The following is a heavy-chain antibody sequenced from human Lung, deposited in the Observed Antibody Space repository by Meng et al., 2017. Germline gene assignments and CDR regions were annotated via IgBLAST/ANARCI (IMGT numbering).Heavy chain of an antibody. J-gene: IGHJ4*02. V-gene: IGHV3-74*01. CDR2: ITGDGSST. Sequence: EVERVGSGGGIVQPVGSLRLACAGAGFTFSTHWIHLVRQAPGKGVELVSRITGDGSSTIYADSVQGRFTMSRDNAKNTLSLQMNSLRAEDTAVYYCARGGVTTDDWGQGTLVTVSS. CDR1: GFTFSTHW. D-gene: IGHD4-17*01. CDR3: ARGGVTTDD.